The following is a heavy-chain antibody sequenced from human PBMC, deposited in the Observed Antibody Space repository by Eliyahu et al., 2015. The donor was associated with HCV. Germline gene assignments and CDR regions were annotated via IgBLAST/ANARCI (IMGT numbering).Heavy chain of an antibody. V-gene: IGHV1-69*01. Sequence: GSXFSSSAINWVRQAPGQGLEWMGXXIPXFGTPNHAQKFQGRVTITADGSTSTAYXELISLRYEDTAVYYCALGGGFDYWGQGTLVTVSS. CDR3: ALGGGFDY. J-gene: IGHJ4*02. D-gene: IGHD3-10*01. CDR1: GSXFSSSA. CDR2: XIPXFGTP.